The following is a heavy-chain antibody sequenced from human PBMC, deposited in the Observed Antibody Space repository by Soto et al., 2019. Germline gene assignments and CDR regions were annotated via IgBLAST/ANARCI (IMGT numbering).Heavy chain of an antibody. CDR1: GYTFTSYG. V-gene: IGHV1-18*04. CDR3: ARVSGLLHPGY. Sequence: XSVKGSCKASGYTFTSYGISWGRQAPGQGLEWMGWISAYNGNTNYAQKLQGRVTMTTDTSTSTAYMELRSLRSDDTAVYYCARVSGLLHPGYWGQGTLVTVSS. CDR2: ISAYNGNT. J-gene: IGHJ4*02. D-gene: IGHD3-22*01.